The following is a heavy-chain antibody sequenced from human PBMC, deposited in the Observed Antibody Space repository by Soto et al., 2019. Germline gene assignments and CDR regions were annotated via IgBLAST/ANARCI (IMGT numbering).Heavy chain of an antibody. D-gene: IGHD4-17*01. V-gene: IGHV1-18*01. CDR3: ARDFQDGDDTNDALDI. Sequence: ASVKVSCKASGYTFTSYGISWVRQAPGQGLEWKGWVSAYNGNTNYAQKLQGRVTMTTDTSTSTAYMELSSLRSEDTAVYYCARDFQDGDDTNDALDIWGQGTMVTVS. CDR2: VSAYNGNT. J-gene: IGHJ3*02. CDR1: GYTFTSYG.